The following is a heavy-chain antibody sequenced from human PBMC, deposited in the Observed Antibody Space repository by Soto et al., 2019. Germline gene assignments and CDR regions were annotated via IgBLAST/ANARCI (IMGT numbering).Heavy chain of an antibody. V-gene: IGHV1-8*01. CDR3: ARYQIGEGFTA. CDR1: GYTYTNLD. Sequence: ASVKVSCTASGYTYTNLDINWVRQASGQGLEWMGWMNPHSDTGFAQKFQGRVTLTRDTPTSTVYMELTSLRFDDTAVYYCARYQIGEGFTAWGQGTPVTVSS. CDR2: MNPHSDT. J-gene: IGHJ5*02.